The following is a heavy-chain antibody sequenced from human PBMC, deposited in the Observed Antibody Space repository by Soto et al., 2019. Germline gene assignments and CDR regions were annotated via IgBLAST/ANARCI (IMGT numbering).Heavy chain of an antibody. D-gene: IGHD3-10*01. CDR2: INDSGNI. CDR1: GGSFSGYQ. CDR3: ARGLIVWFGELSRRGGYYYYMDV. V-gene: IGHV4-34*01. J-gene: IGHJ6*03. Sequence: QVQLQQWGGGLLKPSETLSLTCAVYGGSFSGYQWSWIRQTPGKGLEWIGEINDSGNINYNASLKSRVTILVDTAKKQISLKLSSVTAADTAVYYCARGLIVWFGELSRRGGYYYYMDVWGKGTTVTVSS.